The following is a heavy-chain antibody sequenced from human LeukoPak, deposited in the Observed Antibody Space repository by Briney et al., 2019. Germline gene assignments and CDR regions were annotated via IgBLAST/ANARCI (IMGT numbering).Heavy chain of an antibody. D-gene: IGHD2-15*01. J-gene: IGHJ4*02. Sequence: SVKVSCKASGGTFSSYAISWVRQAPGQGLEWMGGIIPIFGTANYAQKFQGRVTITTDESTSTAYMELSSLRAEDTAVYYCVRGPQTYQLVALPFGYWGQGTLVTVSS. V-gene: IGHV1-69*05. CDR1: GGTFSSYA. CDR3: VRGPQTYQLVALPFGY. CDR2: IIPIFGTA.